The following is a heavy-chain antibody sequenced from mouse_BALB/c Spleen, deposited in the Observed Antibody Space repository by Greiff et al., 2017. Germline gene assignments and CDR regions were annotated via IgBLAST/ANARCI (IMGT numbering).Heavy chain of an antibody. CDR1: GYSITSDYA. J-gene: IGHJ1*01. CDR3: AGYDNSEGYFDV. Sequence: VQLKESGPGLVKPSQSLSLTCTVTGYSITSDYAWNWIRQFPGNKLEWMGYISYSGSTSYNPSIKSRISITRDTSKNQFSLQLNSVTTEDTATSYCAGYDNSEGYFDVWGEGTTVTVSS. CDR2: ISYSGST. V-gene: IGHV3-2*02. D-gene: IGHD2-2*01.